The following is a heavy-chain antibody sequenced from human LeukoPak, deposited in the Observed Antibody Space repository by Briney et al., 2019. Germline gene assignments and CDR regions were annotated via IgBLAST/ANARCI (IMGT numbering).Heavy chain of an antibody. J-gene: IGHJ4*02. Sequence: GGSLRLSCAASGFTFSSYSMNWVRQAPGKGLEWVSSISSSSSYIYYADSVKGRFTISRDNAKNSLYLQMNSLRAEDTAVYYCASVAVGAITFDYWGQGTLVTVSS. CDR3: ASVAVGAITFDY. D-gene: IGHD1-26*01. V-gene: IGHV3-21*01. CDR2: ISSSSSYI. CDR1: GFTFSSYS.